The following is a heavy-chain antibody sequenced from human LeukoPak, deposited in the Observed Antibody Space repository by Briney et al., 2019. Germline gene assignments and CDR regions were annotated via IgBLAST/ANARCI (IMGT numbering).Heavy chain of an antibody. D-gene: IGHD6-19*01. CDR1: GGSISSGGYY. Sequence: SETLSLTCTVSGGSISSGGYYWSWIRQXXXXXXXXIGYIXXXXXXXXNPXXXXXXXISVDTSKNQFSLKLSSVTAADTAVYYCARGSSGWLRFDYWGQGTLVTVSS. V-gene: IGHV4-31*03. CDR2: IXXXXXX. CDR3: ARGSSGWLRFDY. J-gene: IGHJ4*02.